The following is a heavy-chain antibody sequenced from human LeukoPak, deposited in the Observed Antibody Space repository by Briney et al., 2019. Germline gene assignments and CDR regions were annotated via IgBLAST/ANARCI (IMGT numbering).Heavy chain of an antibody. D-gene: IGHD3-10*01. V-gene: IGHV3-48*03. Sequence: GSLRLSCAASGFTSSSYEMNWVRQAPGKGLEWVSYISSSGSTIYYADSVKGRFTISRDNAKNSLYLQMNSLRAEDTAAYYCARESGWFGELPFSWGQGTLVTVSS. J-gene: IGHJ5*02. CDR3: ARESGWFGELPFS. CDR1: GFTSSSYE. CDR2: ISSSGSTI.